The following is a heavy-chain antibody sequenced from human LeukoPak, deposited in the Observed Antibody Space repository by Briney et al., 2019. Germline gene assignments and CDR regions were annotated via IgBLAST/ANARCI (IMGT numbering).Heavy chain of an antibody. CDR3: ARSGTKQLAHYYFDY. D-gene: IGHD6-13*01. CDR1: GYTFTGYY. J-gene: IGHJ4*02. V-gene: IGHV1-2*04. Sequence: ASVKVSCKASGYTFTGYYMHWVRQAPGQGLEWMGWINPNSGGTNYAQKFQGWVTMTRDTSISTAYMELSRLRSDDTAVYYCARSGTKQLAHYYFDYWGQGTLVTVSS. CDR2: INPNSGGT.